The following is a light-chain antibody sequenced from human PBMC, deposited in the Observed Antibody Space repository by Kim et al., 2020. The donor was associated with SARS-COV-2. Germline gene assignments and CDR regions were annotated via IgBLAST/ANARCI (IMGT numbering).Light chain of an antibody. CDR1: QAIANY. J-gene: IGKJ4*01. Sequence: ASVGDRVTITCRASQAIANYLAWYQQKPGKVPKLLIYAASTLQSGVPSRFSGRASGTDFTLTITSLQPEDVAVYYCQKYNNAPLTFGGGTKVDIK. CDR2: AAS. CDR3: QKYNNAPLT. V-gene: IGKV1-27*01.